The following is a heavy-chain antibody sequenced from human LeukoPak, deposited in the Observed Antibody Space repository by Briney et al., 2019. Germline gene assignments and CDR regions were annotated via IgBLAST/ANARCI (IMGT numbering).Heavy chain of an antibody. J-gene: IGHJ3*02. Sequence: KPSETLSLTCAVSGGSISSSNWWSWVRQPPGKGLEWIGELYLSGSTNYNPSLKSRVTISVDKSKNQFSLKLSSVTAADTAVYYCARGLPLFYDFWSGCHAFDIWGQGTMVTVSS. D-gene: IGHD3-3*01. V-gene: IGHV4-4*02. CDR2: LYLSGST. CDR3: ARGLPLFYDFWSGCHAFDI. CDR1: GGSISSSNW.